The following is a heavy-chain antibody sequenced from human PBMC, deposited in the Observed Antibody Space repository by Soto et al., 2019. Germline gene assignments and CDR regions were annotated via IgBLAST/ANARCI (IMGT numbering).Heavy chain of an antibody. CDR3: ARAQAAAVPGYYYYYGMDV. CDR2: INPNSGGT. J-gene: IGHJ6*02. V-gene: IGHV1-2*04. D-gene: IGHD6-13*01. CDR1: GYTFTGYY. Sequence: GASVKVSCKASGYTFTGYYMRWVRQAPGQGLEWMGWINPNSGGTNYAQKFQGWVTMTRDTSISTAYMELSRLRSDDTAVYYCARAQAAAVPGYYYYYGMDVWGQGTTVTVSS.